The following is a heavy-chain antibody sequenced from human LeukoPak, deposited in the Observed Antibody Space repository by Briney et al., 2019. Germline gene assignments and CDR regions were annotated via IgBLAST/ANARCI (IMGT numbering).Heavy chain of an antibody. J-gene: IGHJ4*02. D-gene: IGHD3-10*01. CDR3: AKDPMVRGVIGRYFDY. V-gene: IGHV3-30*02. CDR2: IRYDGSNK. CDR1: GFTFSSYG. Sequence: GGSLSLSCAASGFTFSSYGMHWVRQAPGKGLEWVAFIRYDGSNKYYADSVKGRFTISRDNSKNTLYLQMNSLRAEDTAVYYCAKDPMVRGVIGRYFDYWGQGTLVTVSS.